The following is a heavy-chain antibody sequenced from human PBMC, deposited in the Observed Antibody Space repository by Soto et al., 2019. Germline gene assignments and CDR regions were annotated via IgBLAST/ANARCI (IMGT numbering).Heavy chain of an antibody. D-gene: IGHD5-12*01. V-gene: IGHV3-23*01. CDR1: GFTFSSYA. J-gene: IGHJ5*01. CDR3: GKDRGRGDDWFDS. Sequence: EVQLLESGGGLVQPGGSLRLSCAASGFTFSSYAMSWVRQAPGKGLEWVSAISGSGGSTFYADSVKGRFTISRDTSKKTLFLEMNSLRAGDTAVYYWGKDRGRGDDWFDSWGQGTLVTVSS. CDR2: ISGSGGST.